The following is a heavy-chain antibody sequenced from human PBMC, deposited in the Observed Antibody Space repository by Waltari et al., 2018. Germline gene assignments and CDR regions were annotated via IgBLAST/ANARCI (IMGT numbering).Heavy chain of an antibody. CDR2: ISPSGSDT. CDR1: GFSLSDSY. CDR3: ARFARTPHY. J-gene: IGHJ4*02. Sequence: QVQLVESGGGLVKPGGSLRPSCAASGFSLSDSYIPWIHQAPGKGLEYIAYISPSGSDTSYADSVKGRFTISRDNAKNSLYLQMDSLTVEDAAVYYCARFARTPHYWGQGTLVTVSS. V-gene: IGHV3-11*04.